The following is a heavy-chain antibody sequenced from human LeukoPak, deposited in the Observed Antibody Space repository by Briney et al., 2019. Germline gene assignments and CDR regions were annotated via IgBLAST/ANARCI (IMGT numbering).Heavy chain of an antibody. Sequence: GGSLRLSCAASGFTFSSYWMSWVRQAPGKGLEWVANIKQDGSEKYYVDSVKGRFTISRDNSKNTLYLQMNSLRAEDTAVYYCARDRPSLRGDFDYWGQGTLVTVSS. CDR3: ARDRPSLRGDFDY. V-gene: IGHV3-7*01. CDR1: GFTFSSYW. D-gene: IGHD2-21*02. CDR2: IKQDGSEK. J-gene: IGHJ4*02.